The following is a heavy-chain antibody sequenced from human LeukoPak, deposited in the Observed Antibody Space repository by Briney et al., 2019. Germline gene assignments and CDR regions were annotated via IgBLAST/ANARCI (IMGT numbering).Heavy chain of an antibody. D-gene: IGHD6-19*01. CDR1: AYIFTFYY. V-gene: IGHV1-2*02. Sequence: ASVTVTCTTSAYIFTFYYMHMLRHPPGQGLDWMGWINPNNGDTNYAQNFQGRVTMTRDTSTSTAYMELSRLTSYDTAVYFCARDGNEAVTGTGVVTYWGQGTLVTVSS. CDR3: ARDGNEAVTGTGVVTY. J-gene: IGHJ4*02. CDR2: INPNNGDT.